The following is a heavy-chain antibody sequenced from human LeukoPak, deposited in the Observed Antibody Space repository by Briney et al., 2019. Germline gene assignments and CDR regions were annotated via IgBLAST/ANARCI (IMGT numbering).Heavy chain of an antibody. Sequence: ASVKVSCKASGYTFTDYNVDWVRQAPGQGLDWMGWISAYNGNSNYAQKLQGRVTMTTDTSTSTAYMELRSLRSDDTAVYYCASGYIVVGSRGGYDYLQYYGMDVSGQGTTVTVSS. D-gene: IGHD5-12*01. CDR2: ISAYNGNS. CDR1: GYTFTDYN. V-gene: IGHV1-18*04. CDR3: ASGYIVVGSRGGYDYLQYYGMDV. J-gene: IGHJ6*02.